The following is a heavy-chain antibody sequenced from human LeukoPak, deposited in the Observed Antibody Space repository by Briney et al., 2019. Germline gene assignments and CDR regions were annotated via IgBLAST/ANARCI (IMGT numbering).Heavy chain of an antibody. Sequence: GGSLRLSCAASGFTVSSNYMSWVRQAPGEGLEWVSVIYSGGSTYYADSVKGRFTISRDNSKNTLYLQMNSLRAEDTAVYYCARGTGTTSFDYWGQGTLVTVSS. CDR3: ARGTGTTSFDY. J-gene: IGHJ4*02. V-gene: IGHV3-66*01. CDR1: GFTVSSNY. D-gene: IGHD1-1*01. CDR2: IYSGGST.